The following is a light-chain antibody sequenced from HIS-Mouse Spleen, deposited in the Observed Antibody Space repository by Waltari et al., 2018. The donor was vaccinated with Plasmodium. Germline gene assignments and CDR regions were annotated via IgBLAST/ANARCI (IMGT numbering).Light chain of an antibody. V-gene: IGKV1-5*03. Sequence: DIQMTQSPSTLSASVGDRITITCRASHSISSWLAWYQQKPGKAPKLLIYKASNLESGVPSRFSGSGSGTEFTLTISSLQPDDFATYYCQQYNSYSWTFGQGTKVEIK. J-gene: IGKJ1*01. CDR2: KAS. CDR3: QQYNSYSWT. CDR1: HSISSW.